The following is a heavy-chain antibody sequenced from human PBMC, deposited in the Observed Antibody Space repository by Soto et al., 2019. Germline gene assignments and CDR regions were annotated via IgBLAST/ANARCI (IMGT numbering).Heavy chain of an antibody. CDR3: ARDHGYGGKSEYIDL. CDR2: ISYDGSNK. V-gene: IGHV3-30-3*01. Sequence: QVQLVESGGGVVQPGRSLRLSCAASGFTFSSYAMHWVRQAPGKGLEWVAVISYDGSNKYYADSVKGRFTISRDNSKNTLYLQMNSLRAEDTAVYYCARDHGYGGKSEYIDLWGRGTLVTVSS. D-gene: IGHD4-17*01. J-gene: IGHJ2*01. CDR1: GFTFSSYA.